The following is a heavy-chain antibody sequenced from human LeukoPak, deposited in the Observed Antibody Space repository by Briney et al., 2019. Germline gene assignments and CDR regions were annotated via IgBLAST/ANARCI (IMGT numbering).Heavy chain of an antibody. CDR2: ISGSGGST. CDR1: GFICSSYG. V-gene: IGHV3-23*01. D-gene: IGHD1-26*01. CDR3: AKEYPGTFSPFHSSLDN. J-gene: IGHJ4*02. Sequence: PGGSLRLSCVASGFICSSYGMIWVRQAPGKGLEGVSAISGSGGSTYYADSVKGRFTISRDNCKNTLYLQMNSLRAKDPALYYCAKEYPGTFSPFHSSLDNWGQGTMVTVSS.